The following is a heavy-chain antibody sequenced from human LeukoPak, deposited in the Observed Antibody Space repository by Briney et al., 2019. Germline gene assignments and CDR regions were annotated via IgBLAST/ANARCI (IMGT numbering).Heavy chain of an antibody. CDR3: ASGPQMLTIFGVVIPYYFDY. D-gene: IGHD3-3*01. V-gene: IGHV3-53*04. CDR1: GFTVSSNY. Sequence: PGGSLRLSCAASGFTVSSNYMSWVRQAPGKGLEWVSVIYSGGSTYYADSVKGRFTISRHNSKNTLYLQMNSPRAEDTAVYYCASGPQMLTIFGVVIPYYFDYWGQGTLVTVSS. CDR2: IYSGGST. J-gene: IGHJ4*02.